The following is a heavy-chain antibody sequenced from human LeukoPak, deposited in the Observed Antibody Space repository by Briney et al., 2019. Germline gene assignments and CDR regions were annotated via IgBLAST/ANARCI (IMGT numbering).Heavy chain of an antibody. Sequence: PSETLSLTCIVSGGSISSSSHYWGWIRQPPGKGLEWIGYIYYTGSTNYNPSLKSRVTMFVDMSKNQFSLKLSSVTAADTAVYYCARKISAAGSRWFDPWGQGTLVTVSS. V-gene: IGHV4-61*05. CDR2: IYYTGST. CDR3: ARKISAAGSRWFDP. D-gene: IGHD6-13*01. CDR1: GGSISSSSHY. J-gene: IGHJ5*02.